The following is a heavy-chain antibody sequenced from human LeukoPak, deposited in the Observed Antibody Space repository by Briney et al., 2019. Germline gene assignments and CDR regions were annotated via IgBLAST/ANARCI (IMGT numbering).Heavy chain of an antibody. CDR3: AREAAAGRGRDY. V-gene: IGHV3-72*01. CDR2: IRKKGNSYTT. J-gene: IGHJ4*02. Sequence: WGSLRLSCAVSGFTFSDHYMEWVRQAPGKGLEWVGRIRKKGNSYTTEYTASVRGRFTISRDDSKNSVYLQMNSLKTEETAVYYCAREAAAGRGRDYWGQGTLGSPS. D-gene: IGHD6-13*01. CDR1: GFTFSDHY.